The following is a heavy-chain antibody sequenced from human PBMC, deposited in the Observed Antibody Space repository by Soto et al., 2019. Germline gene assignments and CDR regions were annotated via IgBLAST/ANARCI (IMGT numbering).Heavy chain of an antibody. Sequence: XGSLRLSCAAAGFTFSSYEMNWVRQAPGKGLEWVSYISSSGSTIYYADSVKGRFTISRDNAKNSLYLQVNSLRAEDTAVYYCATLAIEGGYWGQGTLVTVSS. CDR3: ATLAIEGGY. V-gene: IGHV3-48*03. CDR2: ISSSGSTI. D-gene: IGHD3-22*01. J-gene: IGHJ4*02. CDR1: GFTFSSYE.